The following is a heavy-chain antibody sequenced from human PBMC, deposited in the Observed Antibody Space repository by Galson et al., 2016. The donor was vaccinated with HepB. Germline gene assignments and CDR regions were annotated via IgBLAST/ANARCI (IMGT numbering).Heavy chain of an antibody. V-gene: IGHV3-53*01. J-gene: IGHJ4*02. CDR1: GFPVSSLY. CDR3: ARVIVVLPGGHSTFDY. D-gene: IGHD2-2*01. Sequence: SLRLSCAISGFPVSSLYMSWVRQAPGKGLEWVSILYSDGRTYYADSVKGRFTISRDNSKNTLHLQMNRLRAEDTAVYYCARVIVVLPGGHSTFDYWGQGTLVTVSS. CDR2: LYSDGRT.